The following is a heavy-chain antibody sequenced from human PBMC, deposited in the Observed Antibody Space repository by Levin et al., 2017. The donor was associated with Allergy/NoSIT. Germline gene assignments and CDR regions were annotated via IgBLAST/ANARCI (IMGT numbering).Heavy chain of an antibody. V-gene: IGHV3-21*01. CDR3: ARDVVEYCTGGSCYSPY. J-gene: IGHJ4*02. CDR1: GFIFSSYS. Sequence: GGSLRLSCAASGFIFSSYSMNWVRQAPGKGLEWVSSISYSSSYIYYADSVKGRFTISRDNAKNSLYLQMNSLRAEDTAVYYCARDVVEYCTGGSCYSPYWGQGTLVTVSS. D-gene: IGHD2-15*01. CDR2: ISYSSSYI.